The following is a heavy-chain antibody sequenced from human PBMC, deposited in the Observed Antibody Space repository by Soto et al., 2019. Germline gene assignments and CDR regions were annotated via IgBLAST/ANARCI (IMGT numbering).Heavy chain of an antibody. Sequence: HVQLQESGPGLVTPSQTLSLTCTVSGGSLSSRGYYWGWIRQHPVKGLEWIGYIYYSGSTYYNPSLRSRVTMSVDTSKNQFSLKLRSVTAADTAMYYCARDLGGLSSSSGSYNGLDVWGQGTTVTVSS. J-gene: IGHJ6*02. CDR1: GGSLSSRGYY. CDR3: ARDLGGLSSSSGSYNGLDV. D-gene: IGHD3-10*01. CDR2: IYYSGST. V-gene: IGHV4-31*03.